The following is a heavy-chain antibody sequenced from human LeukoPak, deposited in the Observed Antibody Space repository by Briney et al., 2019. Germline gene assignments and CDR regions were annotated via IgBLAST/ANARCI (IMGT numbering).Heavy chain of an antibody. CDR3: ARENCSGGSCYFDTLAYFDY. Sequence: SVKVSCKASGGTFSSYAISWVGQAPGQGLEWMGGIIPIFGTANYAQKFQGRVTITADESTSTAYMELSSLRSDDTAVYYCARENCSGGSCYFDTLAYFDYWGQGTLVTVSS. CDR2: IIPIFGTA. V-gene: IGHV1-69*01. D-gene: IGHD2-15*01. CDR1: GGTFSSYA. J-gene: IGHJ4*02.